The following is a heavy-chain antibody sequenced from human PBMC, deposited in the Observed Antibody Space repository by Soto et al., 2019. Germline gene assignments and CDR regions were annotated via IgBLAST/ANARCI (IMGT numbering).Heavy chain of an antibody. CDR1: GFTFSNAW. CDR3: TTRIVLMVYVPTYGMDV. V-gene: IGHV3-15*07. D-gene: IGHD2-8*01. J-gene: IGHJ6*02. CDR2: IKSKTDGGTT. Sequence: PGGSLRLSCAASGFTFSNAWMNWVRQAPGKGLEWVGRIKSKTDGGTTDYAAPVKGRFTISRDDSKNTLYLQMNSLQTEDTAVYYCTTRIVLMVYVPTYGMDVWGQGTTVTVSS.